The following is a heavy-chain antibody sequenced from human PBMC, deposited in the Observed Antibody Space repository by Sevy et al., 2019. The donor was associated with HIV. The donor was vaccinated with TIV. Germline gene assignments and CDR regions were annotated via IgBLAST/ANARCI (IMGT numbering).Heavy chain of an antibody. CDR3: ARRPTDQSGSYWFDP. Sequence: QLGGSLRLSCAASGFTFSSYWMHWVRQAPGKGLVWVSRIKTDGSDTSYADSVKGRFTIARDNTKNTLYLQMNSLRAEDTAVYYWARRPTDQSGSYWFDPWGQGTLVTVSS. J-gene: IGHJ5*02. CDR1: GFTFSSYW. V-gene: IGHV3-74*01. CDR2: IKTDGSDT. D-gene: IGHD1-26*01.